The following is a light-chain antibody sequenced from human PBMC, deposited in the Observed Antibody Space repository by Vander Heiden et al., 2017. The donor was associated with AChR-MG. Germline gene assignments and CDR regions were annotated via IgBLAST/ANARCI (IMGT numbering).Light chain of an antibody. Sequence: QSALTPPASVSGSPGQSMTISCTGTSSDVGNYNLVSWDQQHPGKARKLMIYEATKRPSGVSTRFSGSKSDNTASLTISGLQADDEADYYCCSYAANNTFVFGTGTEVTVL. V-gene: IGLV2-23*01. J-gene: IGLJ1*01. CDR1: SSDVGNYNL. CDR2: EAT. CDR3: CSYAANNTFV.